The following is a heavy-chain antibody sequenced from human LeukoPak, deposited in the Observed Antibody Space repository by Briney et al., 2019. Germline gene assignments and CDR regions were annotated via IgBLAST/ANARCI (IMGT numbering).Heavy chain of an antibody. V-gene: IGHV4-39*01. J-gene: IGHJ4*02. D-gene: IGHD3-3*01. CDR1: GGSISSSSYY. Sequence: PSETLSLTCTVSGGSISSSSYYWGWIRQPPGKGLEWIGRIYYSGSTYYNPSLKSRVTISVDTSKNQFSLKLSSVTAADTAVYYCSRQWGHYDFWSGYQYYFDYGGQGTLVTVSA. CDR3: SRQWGHYDFWSGYQYYFDY. CDR2: IYYSGST.